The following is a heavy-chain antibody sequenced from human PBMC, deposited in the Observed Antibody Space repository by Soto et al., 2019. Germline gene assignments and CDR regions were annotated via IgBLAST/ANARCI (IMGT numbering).Heavy chain of an antibody. CDR2: IKSKTDGGTT. CDR3: TTDTGYSYAFYYYYGMEV. V-gene: IGHV3-15*01. CDR1: GFTFSNAL. Sequence: GVLRLSWSASGFTFSNALMIWVRQAPGKGLDWVGRIKSKTDGGTTDYAAPVKGRFTISRDDSKNTLYLQMNSLKNEDTAVYYCTTDTGYSYAFYYYYGMEVWGQGTTVTVSS. J-gene: IGHJ6*02. D-gene: IGHD5-18*01.